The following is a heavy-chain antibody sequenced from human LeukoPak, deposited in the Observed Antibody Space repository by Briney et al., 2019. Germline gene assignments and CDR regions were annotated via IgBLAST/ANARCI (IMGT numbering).Heavy chain of an antibody. J-gene: IGHJ4*02. Sequence: SETLSLTCTVSGYSISNGYYWGWIRQPPGKGLEWIGSIYYSGSTYYNPSLKSRVTISVDTSKNQFSLKLSSVTAADTAVYYCARRVDTAMVKPSTYYFDYWGQGTLVTVSS. V-gene: IGHV4-38-2*02. CDR2: IYYSGST. CDR3: ARRVDTAMVKPSTYYFDY. D-gene: IGHD5-18*01. CDR1: GYSISNGYY.